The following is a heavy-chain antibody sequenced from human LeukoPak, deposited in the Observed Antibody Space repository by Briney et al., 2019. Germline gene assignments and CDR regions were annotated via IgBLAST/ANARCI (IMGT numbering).Heavy chain of an antibody. CDR3: ASLRKRGGAFDT. Sequence: SETLSLTCTVSGGSISSYYWSWIRQPPGKGLEWIGYIYYSGSTNYNPSLKSRVTISVDTSKNQFSLKLRSVTAADTAVYYCASLRKRGGAFDTWGQGTMVTVSS. CDR2: IYYSGST. CDR1: GGSISSYY. J-gene: IGHJ3*02. V-gene: IGHV4-59*12.